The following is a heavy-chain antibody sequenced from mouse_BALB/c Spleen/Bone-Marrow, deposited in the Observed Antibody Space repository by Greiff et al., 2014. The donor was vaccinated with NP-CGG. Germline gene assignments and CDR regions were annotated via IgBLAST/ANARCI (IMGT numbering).Heavy chain of an antibody. D-gene: IGHD1-1*01. CDR2: INPYNGDT. J-gene: IGHJ2*01. V-gene: IGHV1-20*02. Sequence: SGYSFTGYFMNWVMRSHGKSLEWIGRINPYNGDTFYNQKFKGKATLTVDKSSSTAHMELRSLASEDSAVYYCARSGYYGSSYFDYWGQGTTLTVSS. CDR3: ARSGYYGSSYFDY. CDR1: GYSFTGYF.